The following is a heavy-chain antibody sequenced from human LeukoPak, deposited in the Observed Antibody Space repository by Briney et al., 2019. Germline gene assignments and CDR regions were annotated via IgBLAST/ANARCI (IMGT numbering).Heavy chain of an antibody. D-gene: IGHD3-22*01. CDR2: IYTSGST. Sequence: SETLSLTCTVSGGSISSYYWSWIRQPAGKGLEWIGRIYTSGSTNYNPSLKSRVTMSEDTSKNQFSLKLSSVAAADTAVYYCAREDYDSSGYYIYYYMDVWGKGTTVTVSS. CDR3: AREDYDSSGYYIYYYMDV. J-gene: IGHJ6*03. CDR1: GGSISSYY. V-gene: IGHV4-4*07.